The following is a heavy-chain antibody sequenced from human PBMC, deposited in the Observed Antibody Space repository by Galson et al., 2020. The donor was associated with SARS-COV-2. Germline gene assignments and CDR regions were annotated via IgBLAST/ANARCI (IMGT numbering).Heavy chain of an antibody. D-gene: IGHD2-21*01. CDR1: GFTFSNYE. CDR3: ARLDAYGPGY. Sequence: TGGSLRLSCVASGFTFSNYEMNWVRQAPGKGLEWVSYISSSGRTIHYADSVKGRFTISRDNAKSSQSLQMNSLRAEDTAVYYCARLDAYGPGYWGQGILVTVSS. CDR2: ISSSGRTI. V-gene: IGHV3-48*03. J-gene: IGHJ4*02.